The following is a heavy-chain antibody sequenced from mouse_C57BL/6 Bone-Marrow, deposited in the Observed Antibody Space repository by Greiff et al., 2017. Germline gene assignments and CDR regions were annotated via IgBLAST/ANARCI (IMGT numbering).Heavy chain of an antibody. J-gene: IGHJ2*01. Sequence: QVQLQQPGAELVKPGASVKLSCKASGYTFTSYWMHWVKQRPGQGLEWIGMIHPNSGSTNYNEKFKSKATLTVDKASSTAYMQLSSLTSEDSAVYYCARDEDSGNYFDYWGQGTTLTVSS. CDR2: IHPNSGST. V-gene: IGHV1-64*01. CDR1: GYTFTSYW. CDR3: ARDEDSGNYFDY.